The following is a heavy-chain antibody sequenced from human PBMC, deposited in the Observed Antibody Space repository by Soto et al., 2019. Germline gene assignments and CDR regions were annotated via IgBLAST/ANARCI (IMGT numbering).Heavy chain of an antibody. J-gene: IGHJ4*02. CDR3: ANRNIVVVPAGYDY. D-gene: IGHD2-2*01. CDR2: IYWNDDK. V-gene: IGHV2-5*01. Sequence: SGPTLVNPTQTLTLTCTFSGFSLSTSGVGVGWIRQPPGKALEWLALIYWNDDKRYSPSLKSRLTITKDTSKNQVVLTMTNMDPVDAGTYYCANRNIVVVPAGYDYWGQGTLVTVSS. CDR1: GFSLSTSGVG.